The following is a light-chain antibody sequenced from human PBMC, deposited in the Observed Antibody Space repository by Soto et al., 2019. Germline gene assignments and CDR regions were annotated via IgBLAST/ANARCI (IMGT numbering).Light chain of an antibody. CDR2: GAS. CDR1: QSVSSSF. V-gene: IGKV3-20*01. Sequence: IVLTQSPGTLSLSTGERATLSCRTSQSVSSSFLAWYQQKVGQAPRLLIYGASSRATGIPDRFSGSGSGTDFTLTISRLEPEDFAVYYCQQYGSSPRTFGQGTRLEI. CDR3: QQYGSSPRT. J-gene: IGKJ5*01.